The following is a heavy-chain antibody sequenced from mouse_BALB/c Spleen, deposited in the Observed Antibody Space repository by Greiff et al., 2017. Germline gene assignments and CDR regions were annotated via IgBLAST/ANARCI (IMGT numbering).Heavy chain of an antibody. J-gene: IGHJ3*01. V-gene: IGHV5-12-1*01. Sequence: DVMLVESGGGLVKPGGSLKLSCAASGFAFSSYDMSWVRQTPEKRLEWVAYISSGGGSTYYPDTVKGRFTISRDNAKNTLYLQMSSLKSEDTAMYYCARPYYGSSYTWFAYWGQGTLVTVSA. D-gene: IGHD1-1*01. CDR2: ISSGGGST. CDR1: GFAFSSYD. CDR3: ARPYYGSSYTWFAY.